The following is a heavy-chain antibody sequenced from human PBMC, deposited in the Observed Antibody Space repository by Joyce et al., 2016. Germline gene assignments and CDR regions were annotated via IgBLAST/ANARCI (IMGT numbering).Heavy chain of an antibody. CDR3: ARLLSGWEANDDAFDI. V-gene: IGHV5-51*01. J-gene: IGHJ3*02. CDR1: GYSFTNYW. Sequence: EVQLVQSGAEVKKPGESLKISCKGSGYSFTNYWIGWVRQMPGKGLEWMGIIYPADSDTRYSPSFRGQVTISADKSISTAFLQWSSLKASDTAMYYCARLLSGWEANDDAFDIWGQGTMVTVSS. CDR2: IYPADSDT. D-gene: IGHD1-26*01.